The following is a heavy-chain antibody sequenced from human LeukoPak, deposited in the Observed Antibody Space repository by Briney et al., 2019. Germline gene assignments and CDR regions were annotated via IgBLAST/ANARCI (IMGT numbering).Heavy chain of an antibody. CDR1: GFTFSSYW. V-gene: IGHV3-74*01. J-gene: IGHJ4*02. CDR3: ARWSPSPRYYSDY. Sequence: PGGSLRLSCAASGFTFSSYWMHWVRQAPGKGLVWVSRINSDGSSTSYAESVKGRFTISRDNAKNTLYLQMNSLRVEDTAVYYCARWSPSPRYYSDYWGQGTLVTVSS. CDR2: INSDGSST. D-gene: IGHD2-15*01.